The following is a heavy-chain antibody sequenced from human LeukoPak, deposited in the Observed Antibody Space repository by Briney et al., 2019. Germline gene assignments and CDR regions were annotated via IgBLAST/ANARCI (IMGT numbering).Heavy chain of an antibody. CDR2: IYHSGST. CDR1: GDSISSNSW. V-gene: IGHV4-4*02. D-gene: IGHD4-17*01. CDR3: ARGPYDYGDQYYYYYYGMDV. Sequence: PSETLSLTCAVSGDSISSNSWWSWVRLPPGKGLEWIGEIYHSGSTNYNPSLKSRVTISVDKSKNQFSLKLRSVTAADTAVYYCARGPYDYGDQYYYYYYGMDVWGQGTTVTVSS. J-gene: IGHJ6*02.